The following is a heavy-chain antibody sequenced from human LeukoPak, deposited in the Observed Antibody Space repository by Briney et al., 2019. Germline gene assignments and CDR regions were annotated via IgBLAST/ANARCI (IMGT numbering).Heavy chain of an antibody. Sequence: PGGSLRLSCAASGFTFSSYAMSWVRQAPGKGLEWVSAISGSGGSTYYADSVKGRFTISRDNSKNTLYLQMNSLRAEDTAVYYCAKVDGWSSWAFRGDYYGMDVWGQGTTVTVSS. CDR2: ISGSGGST. CDR1: GFTFSSYA. V-gene: IGHV3-23*01. D-gene: IGHD6-13*01. CDR3: AKVDGWSSWAFRGDYYGMDV. J-gene: IGHJ6*02.